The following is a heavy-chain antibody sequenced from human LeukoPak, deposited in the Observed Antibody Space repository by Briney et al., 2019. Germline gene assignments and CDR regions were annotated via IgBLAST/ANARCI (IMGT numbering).Heavy chain of an antibody. Sequence: ASVKVSCKASGYTFTGYYMHWVRQAPGQGLEWMGWINPNSGGTNYAQKFQGRVTMTRDTSISTAYMELSRLRSEDTAVYYCARVEAVGATISYFDYWGQGTLVTVPS. D-gene: IGHD1-26*01. CDR3: ARVEAVGATISYFDY. CDR2: INPNSGGT. J-gene: IGHJ4*02. CDR1: GYTFTGYY. V-gene: IGHV1-2*02.